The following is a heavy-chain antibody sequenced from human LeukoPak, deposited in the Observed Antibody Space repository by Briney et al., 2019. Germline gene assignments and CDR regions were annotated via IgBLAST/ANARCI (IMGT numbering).Heavy chain of an antibody. D-gene: IGHD6-19*01. V-gene: IGHV3-48*03. CDR1: GFTFSSYE. CDR2: ISSSGSTI. J-gene: IGHJ3*02. Sequence: TGGSLRLSCAASGFTFSSYEMNWVRQAPGKGLEWVSYISSSGSTIYYADSVKGRFTISRDNAKNSLYLQINSLRAEDTAVYYCARDLDIAVAGTSDAFDIWGQGTMVTVS. CDR3: ARDLDIAVAGTSDAFDI.